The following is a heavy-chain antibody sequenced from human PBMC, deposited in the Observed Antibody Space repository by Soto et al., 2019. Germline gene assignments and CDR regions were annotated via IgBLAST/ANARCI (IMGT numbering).Heavy chain of an antibody. D-gene: IGHD6-6*01. Sequence: ASVKVSCKASGGTFSSYAISWVRQAPGQGLEWMGGIIPIFGTANYAQKFQGRVTITADESTSTAYMELSSLRSEDTAVYYCARGGSSGSFYYYGMDVWGQGTTVTVSS. V-gene: IGHV1-69*13. CDR1: GGTFSSYA. CDR2: IIPIFGTA. CDR3: ARGGSSGSFYYYGMDV. J-gene: IGHJ6*02.